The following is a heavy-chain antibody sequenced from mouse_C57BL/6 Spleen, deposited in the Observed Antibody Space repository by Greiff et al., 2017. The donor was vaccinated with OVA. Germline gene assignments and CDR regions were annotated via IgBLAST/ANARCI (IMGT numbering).Heavy chain of an antibody. CDR2: ISYDGSN. D-gene: IGHD2-3*01. Sequence: EVQLVESGPGLVKPSQSLSLTCSVTGYSITSGYYWNWIRQFPGNKLEWMGYISYDGSNNYNPSLKNRISITRDTSKNQFFLKLNSVTTEDTATYYCARGDEDYFDYWGQGTTLTVSS. V-gene: IGHV3-6*01. CDR3: ARGDEDYFDY. J-gene: IGHJ2*01. CDR1: GYSITSGYY.